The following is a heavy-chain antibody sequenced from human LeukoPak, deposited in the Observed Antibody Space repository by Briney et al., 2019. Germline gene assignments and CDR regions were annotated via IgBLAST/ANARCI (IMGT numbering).Heavy chain of an antibody. V-gene: IGHV1-2*06. Sequence: ASVKVSCKASGYTFTGYYMHWVRQAPGQGLEWMGRINPNSGGTNYAQKFQGRVTMTRDTSISTAYMELSRLRSDDTAVYYCARLVGADTAMVNYYYYGMDVWGQGTTVTVSS. D-gene: IGHD5-18*01. CDR2: INPNSGGT. CDR3: ARLVGADTAMVNYYYYGMDV. CDR1: GYTFTGYY. J-gene: IGHJ6*02.